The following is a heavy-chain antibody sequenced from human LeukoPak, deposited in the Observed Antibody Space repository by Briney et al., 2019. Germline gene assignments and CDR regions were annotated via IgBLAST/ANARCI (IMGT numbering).Heavy chain of an antibody. D-gene: IGHD3-10*01. CDR1: GHTFASYA. CDR2: INTNTGNP. V-gene: IGHV7-4-1*02. Sequence: ALLKLCCSASGHTFASYAMDWVRQAPGHGLEWMGWINTNTGNPTYAQGFTGLFVFSLDTSVSTAYLQISSLKAEDTAVYYCARRQVALLWFGEISGWGQGTLVTASS. CDR3: ARRQVALLWFGEISG. J-gene: IGHJ4*02.